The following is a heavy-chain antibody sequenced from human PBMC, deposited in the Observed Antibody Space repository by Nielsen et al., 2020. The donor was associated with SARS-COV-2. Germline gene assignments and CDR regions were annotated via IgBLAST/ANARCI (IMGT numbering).Heavy chain of an antibody. CDR3: ARVQWLARQDAFDI. J-gene: IGHJ3*02. D-gene: IGHD6-19*01. Sequence: GGSLRLSCAASGFTFSRSWMSWVRQAPGKGLAWVANIKQDGSEKYYVDSVKGRFTISRDNAKNSLSLQMNSLRAEDTAVYYCARVQWLARQDAFDIWGQGTMVTVSS. CDR2: IKQDGSEK. V-gene: IGHV3-7*01. CDR1: GFTFSRSW.